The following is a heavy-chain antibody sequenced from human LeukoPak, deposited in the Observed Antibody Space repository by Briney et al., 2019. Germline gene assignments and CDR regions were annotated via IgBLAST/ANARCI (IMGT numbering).Heavy chain of an antibody. CDR1: GGSISSGSYY. CDR3: ARAPIYGGYVDY. CDR2: IYTSGST. J-gene: IGHJ4*02. Sequence: PSETLSLTCTVSGGSISSGSYYWRWIRQPAGKGLEWIGRIYTSGSTNYNPSLKSRVTISVDTSKNQFSLKLSSLTAADTAVYYCARAPIYGGYVDYWGQRTLVTVSS. D-gene: IGHD4/OR15-4a*01. V-gene: IGHV4-61*02.